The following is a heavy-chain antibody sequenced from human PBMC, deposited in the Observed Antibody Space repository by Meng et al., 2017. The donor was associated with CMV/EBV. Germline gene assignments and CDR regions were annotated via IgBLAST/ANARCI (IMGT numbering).Heavy chain of an antibody. Sequence: GESLKISCAASGFTFSSYWMSWVRQAPGKGLEWVANIKQDGSEKYYVDSVKGRFTISRDNAKNSLYLQMNSPRAEDTAVYYCARGDVPAPPFPYYYGMDVWGQGTTVTVSS. CDR3: ARGDVPAPPFPYYYGMDV. D-gene: IGHD2-2*01. CDR2: IKQDGSEK. V-gene: IGHV3-7*01. CDR1: GFTFSSYW. J-gene: IGHJ6*02.